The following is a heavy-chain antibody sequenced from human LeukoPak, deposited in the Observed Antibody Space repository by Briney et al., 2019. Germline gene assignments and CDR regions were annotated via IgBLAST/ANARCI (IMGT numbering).Heavy chain of an antibody. CDR2: FDPEDGET. V-gene: IGHV1-24*01. D-gene: IGHD2-15*01. Sequence: ASVKVSCKVSGYTLTELSMHWVRQAPGKRLEWMGGFDPEDGETIYAQKFQGRVTMTEDTSTDTAYMELSSLRSEDTAVYYCAICSGGSCYQFDYWGQGTLVTVSS. CDR1: GYTLTELS. CDR3: AICSGGSCYQFDY. J-gene: IGHJ4*02.